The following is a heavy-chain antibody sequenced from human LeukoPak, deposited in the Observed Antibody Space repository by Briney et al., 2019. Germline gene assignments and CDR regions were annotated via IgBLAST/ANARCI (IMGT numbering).Heavy chain of an antibody. D-gene: IGHD6-19*01. CDR3: ATKQWLAPPPDS. Sequence: GGSLRLSCAASGFTFSKYWMLWGRQGPGKGLESVSRINTDGTVTTYADSVKGRFTVSRDNADNTMFLQMNSVRDEDTAVYYCATKQWLAPPPDSWGQGTPVTVSS. CDR2: INTDGTVT. J-gene: IGHJ4*02. CDR1: GFTFSKYW. V-gene: IGHV3-74*01.